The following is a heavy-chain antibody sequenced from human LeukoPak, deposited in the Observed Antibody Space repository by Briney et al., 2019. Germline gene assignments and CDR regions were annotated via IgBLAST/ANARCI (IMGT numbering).Heavy chain of an antibody. D-gene: IGHD6-19*01. CDR1: GYSISSGYY. J-gene: IGHJ3*02. Sequence: HSETLSLTCTVSGYSISSGYYWGWIRQPPGKGLEWIGSIYHSGSTYYNPSLKSRVTISVDTSKNQFSLKLSSVTAADTAVYYCARVKVAATLDDTFDIWGQGAMVTVSS. CDR3: ARVKVAATLDDTFDI. CDR2: IYHSGST. V-gene: IGHV4-38-2*02.